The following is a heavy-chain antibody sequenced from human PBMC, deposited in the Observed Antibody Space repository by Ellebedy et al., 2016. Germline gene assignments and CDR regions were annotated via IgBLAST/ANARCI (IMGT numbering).Heavy chain of an antibody. Sequence: SVKVSCXASGGTFSSYAISWVRQAPGQGLEWMGGIIPIFGTANYAQKFQGRVTITADKSTSTAYMELSSLRSEDTAVYYCARDPIVVVISSEYYYGMDVWGQGTTVTVSS. V-gene: IGHV1-69*06. CDR3: ARDPIVVVISSEYYYGMDV. J-gene: IGHJ6*02. D-gene: IGHD3-22*01. CDR2: IIPIFGTA. CDR1: GGTFSSYA.